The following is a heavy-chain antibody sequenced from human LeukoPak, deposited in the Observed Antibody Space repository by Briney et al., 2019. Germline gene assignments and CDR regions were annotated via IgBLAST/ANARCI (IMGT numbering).Heavy chain of an antibody. CDR2: IYYTGGS. Sequence: PSETLSLTCTVSGGSISSYYWSWIRQPPGKGLEWMGSIYYTGGSHYNPSLKSRATISVDTSKNQFSLKLTAVTAADTAVYYCTRAASSGPLFTYHMDVWGKGTTVTVSS. V-gene: IGHV4-59*12. D-gene: IGHD3-22*01. CDR3: TRAASSGPLFTYHMDV. J-gene: IGHJ6*03. CDR1: GGSISSYY.